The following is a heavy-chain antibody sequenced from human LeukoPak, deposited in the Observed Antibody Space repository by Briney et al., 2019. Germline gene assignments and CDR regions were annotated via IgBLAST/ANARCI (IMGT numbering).Heavy chain of an antibody. CDR3: AGRTYYYDAADY. V-gene: IGHV4-59*08. CDR2: IYYSGST. J-gene: IGHJ4*02. D-gene: IGHD3-22*01. Sequence: PSETLSLTCTVSGGSISSYYWSWIRQPPGKGLEWIGYIYYSGSTNYNPSLKSRVTISVDTSKNQFSLKLSSVTAADTAVYYCAGRTYYYDAADYWGQGTLVTVSS. CDR1: GGSISSYY.